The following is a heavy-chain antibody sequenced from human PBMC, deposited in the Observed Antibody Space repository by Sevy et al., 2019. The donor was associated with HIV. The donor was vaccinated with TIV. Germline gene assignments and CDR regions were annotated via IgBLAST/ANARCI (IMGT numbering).Heavy chain of an antibody. CDR2: IRNYNGET. J-gene: IGHJ4*02. CDR3: ARDSDGSGRYYLDYFDS. D-gene: IGHD3-22*01. CDR1: GYTFIKHP. V-gene: IGHV1-18*01. Sequence: ASVKVSCKTSGYTFIKHPLSWVRQAPGQGLEWMGCIRNYNGETKYAQKFQGRATMTTDTSTSTAYMELRGLRSDDTAVYYCARDSDGSGRYYLDYFDSWGQGTLVTVSS.